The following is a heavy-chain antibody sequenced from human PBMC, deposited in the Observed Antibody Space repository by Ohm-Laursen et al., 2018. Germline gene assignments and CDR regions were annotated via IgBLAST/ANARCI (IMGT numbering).Heavy chain of an antibody. V-gene: IGHV3-48*03. D-gene: IGHD5-12*01. CDR2: IGSGYTP. Sequence: SLRLSCAASGFTFSIYEMNWVRQAPEKGLEWVSYIGSGYTPHYADSVKGRFTISRDNAKNSLYLQMTSLTAEDTAVYYCAREGGYDSPGNYYGMDVWGQGTTVTVPS. J-gene: IGHJ6*02. CDR1: GFTFSIYE. CDR3: AREGGYDSPGNYYGMDV.